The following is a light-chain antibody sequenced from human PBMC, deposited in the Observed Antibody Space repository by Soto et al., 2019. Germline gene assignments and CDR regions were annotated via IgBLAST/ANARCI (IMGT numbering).Light chain of an antibody. CDR3: QHYNSYSEA. CDR1: QTISSW. J-gene: IGKJ1*01. CDR2: KAS. V-gene: IGKV1-5*03. Sequence: DIQMTQSPSTLSVSVIDIVTMTFRASQTISSWLAWYQQKPGKAPKLLIYKASTLKSGVPSRFSGSGSGTEFTLTISSLQPDDFATYYCQHYNSYSEAFGQGTNVDIK.